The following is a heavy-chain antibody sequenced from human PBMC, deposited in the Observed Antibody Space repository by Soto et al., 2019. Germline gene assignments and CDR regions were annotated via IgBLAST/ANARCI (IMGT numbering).Heavy chain of an antibody. CDR3: ARHNYRIAVATNYFDY. CDR1: GGSISSSSYY. V-gene: IGHV4-39*01. Sequence: SGTLSLTCTVSGGSISSSSYYWGWIRQPPGKGLEWIGSIYYSGSTYYNPSLESRVTISVDTSKNQFSLKLSSVTAADTAVYYCARHNYRIAVATNYFDYWGQGTLVTVSS. CDR2: IYYSGST. J-gene: IGHJ4*02. D-gene: IGHD6-19*01.